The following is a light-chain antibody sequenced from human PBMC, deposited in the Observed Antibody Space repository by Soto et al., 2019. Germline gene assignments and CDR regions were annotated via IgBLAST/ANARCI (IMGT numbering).Light chain of an antibody. J-gene: IGKJ5*01. CDR1: QGISSY. CDR2: ASS. Sequence: DIQLTQSPSFLSASVGDRVTISCRASQGISSYLAGYQQTPGKAHKLLIYASSTLQSGVPSRFSGSGSGTEFTLTIGSLQPEDFATYYCQQLNTFPVTFGQGTRLAI. CDR3: QQLNTFPVT. V-gene: IGKV1-9*01.